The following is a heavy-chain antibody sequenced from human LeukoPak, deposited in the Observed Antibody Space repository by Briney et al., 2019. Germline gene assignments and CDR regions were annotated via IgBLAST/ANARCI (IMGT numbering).Heavy chain of an antibody. D-gene: IGHD2-15*01. Sequence: GGSLRLSCAAPGFTFSSYSMNWVRQAPGKGLERVSSISSSSSYMYYADSVKGRFTISRDNAKNSLYLQMNSLRAEDTAVYYCARGYCSGGSCYYYMDVWGKGTTVTVSS. CDR2: ISSSSSYM. V-gene: IGHV3-21*01. J-gene: IGHJ6*03. CDR1: GFTFSSYS. CDR3: ARGYCSGGSCYYYMDV.